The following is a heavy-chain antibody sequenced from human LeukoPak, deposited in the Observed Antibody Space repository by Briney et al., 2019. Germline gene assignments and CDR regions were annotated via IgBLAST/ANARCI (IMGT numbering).Heavy chain of an antibody. CDR1: GFSFRDYY. CDR2: IRNKGDGYST. Sequence: GGSLRLSCAASGFSFRDYYMDWVRQAPGKGLEWVGLIRNKGDGYSTEYAASVNGRFTISRDDSKNALYLQMDSLKIEDSAGYYCGGGDGWRFQNWGQGTLVTVSS. V-gene: IGHV3-72*01. D-gene: IGHD5-24*01. CDR3: GGGDGWRFQN. J-gene: IGHJ1*01.